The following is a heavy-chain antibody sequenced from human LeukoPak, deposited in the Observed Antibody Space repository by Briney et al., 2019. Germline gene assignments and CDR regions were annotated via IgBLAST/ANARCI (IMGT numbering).Heavy chain of an antibody. D-gene: IGHD1-26*01. CDR3: AKNSIVGATPVFDP. J-gene: IGHJ5*02. V-gene: IGHV3-30*04. CDR1: GFTFSSYA. CDR2: ISYDGSNK. Sequence: PGGSLRLSCAASGFTFSSYAMHWARQAPGKGLEWVAVISYDGSNKYYADSVKGRFTISRGNSKNTLYLQMNSLRAEDTAVYYCAKNSIVGATPVFDPWGQGTLVTVSS.